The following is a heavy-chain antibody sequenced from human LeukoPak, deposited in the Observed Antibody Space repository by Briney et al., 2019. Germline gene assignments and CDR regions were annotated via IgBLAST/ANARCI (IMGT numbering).Heavy chain of an antibody. CDR3: TRQVLRFLEGLYDY. D-gene: IGHD3-3*01. CDR1: GFTFGDYG. J-gene: IGHJ4*02. V-gene: IGHV3-49*03. CDR2: IRSKAYGGTT. Sequence: GGSLRLSCTASGFTFGDYGMSWLRQAPGKGLEWVGFIRSKAYGGTTEYAASVKGRFTISRDDSKSIAYVQMNSLKTEDTAVYYCTRQVLRFLEGLYDYWGQGTLVTVSS.